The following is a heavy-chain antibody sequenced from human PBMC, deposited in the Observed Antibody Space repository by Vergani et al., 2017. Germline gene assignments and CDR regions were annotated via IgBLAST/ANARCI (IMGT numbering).Heavy chain of an antibody. J-gene: IGHJ3*02. V-gene: IGHV4-59*01. Sequence: VQLQESVPGLVQSSETLSLTCTVSGGSISDYYWNWLRQPPGAGLEWIGYIYKSGSSTYHPSLKGRVTISADTSKNQFSLKLTSVTAADTALYYCARDRVYSTGWYSAFDIWGQGTMVTVSS. CDR1: GGSISDYY. CDR3: ARDRVYSTGWYSAFDI. CDR2: IYKSGSS. D-gene: IGHD6-19*01.